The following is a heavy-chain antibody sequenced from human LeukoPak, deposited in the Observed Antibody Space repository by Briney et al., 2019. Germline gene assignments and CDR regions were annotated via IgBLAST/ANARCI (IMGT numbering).Heavy chain of an antibody. D-gene: IGHD6-13*01. CDR2: ISSSSSYI. Sequence: GGSLRLSCAASGFTFSSYSMNWVRQAPGKGLEWVSSISSSSSYIYYADSVKGRFTISRDNAKNSLYLQMNSLRAEDTAVYYCARDLYEDSSWYPSYYFDYWGQGTLVTASS. CDR1: GFTFSSYS. CDR3: ARDLYEDSSWYPSYYFDY. V-gene: IGHV3-21*01. J-gene: IGHJ4*02.